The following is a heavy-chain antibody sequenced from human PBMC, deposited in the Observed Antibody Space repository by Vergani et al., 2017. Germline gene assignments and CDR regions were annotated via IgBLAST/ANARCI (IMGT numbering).Heavy chain of an antibody. V-gene: IGHV3-21*01. CDR2: ISSSSSYI. D-gene: IGHD3-22*01. CDR3: AIDPQINMIVVGPFDY. CDR1: GFTFSSYS. Sequence: EVQLVESGGGLVKPGGSLRLSCAASGFTFSSYSMNWVRQAPGKGLEWVSSISSSSSYIYYADSVKGRFTISRDNAKNSLYLQMNSLRAEDTAVYYCAIDPQINMIVVGPFDYWGQGTLVTVSS. J-gene: IGHJ4*02.